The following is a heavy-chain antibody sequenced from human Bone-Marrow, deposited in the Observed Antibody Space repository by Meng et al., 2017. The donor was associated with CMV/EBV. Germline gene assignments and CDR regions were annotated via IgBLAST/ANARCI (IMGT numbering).Heavy chain of an antibody. CDR2: IYYSGST. J-gene: IGHJ4*02. V-gene: IGHV4-59*01. CDR3: AREVRKRWLQLHYFDY. D-gene: IGHD5-24*01. CDR1: GGSISSYY. Sequence: SETLTLTCTVSGGSISSYYWSWIRQPPGKGLEWIGSIYYSGSTNYNPSPKSRVTISVDTSKNLFSLKLSSVTAADTAVYYCAREVRKRWLQLHYFDYWGQGTLVTVSS.